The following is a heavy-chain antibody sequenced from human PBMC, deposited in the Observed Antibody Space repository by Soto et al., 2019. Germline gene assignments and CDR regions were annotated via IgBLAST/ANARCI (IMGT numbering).Heavy chain of an antibody. D-gene: IGHD3-22*01. V-gene: IGHV1-69*08. CDR1: GGTFSTYT. Sequence: QVQLVQSGAEVKKPGSSVKVSCKASGGTFSTYTITWVRQAPGQGLEWMGRIIPIIGIINYAQKFQGRVTIAADKFTGTAYMERTRLRSDATAVYYCAGDPDSHYNDSHAYSYPWGQGTLVTVSS. J-gene: IGHJ5*02. CDR3: AGDPDSHYNDSHAYSYP. CDR2: IIPIIGII.